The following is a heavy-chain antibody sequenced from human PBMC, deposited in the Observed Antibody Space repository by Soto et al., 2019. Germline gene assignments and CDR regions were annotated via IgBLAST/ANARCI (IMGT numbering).Heavy chain of an antibody. Sequence: QVQLVQSGAEVKKPGASVKVSCKASGYTFTSYAMHWVRQAPGQRLEWMGWINAGNGNTKYSQKFQGRVTITRDTPASTADMELGSLRSEDTAVYNRARVPGYSIGDLWGRGTLVTVSS. CDR3: ARVPGYSIGDL. CDR1: GYTFTSYA. J-gene: IGHJ2*01. CDR2: INAGNGNT. D-gene: IGHD3-22*01. V-gene: IGHV1-3*01.